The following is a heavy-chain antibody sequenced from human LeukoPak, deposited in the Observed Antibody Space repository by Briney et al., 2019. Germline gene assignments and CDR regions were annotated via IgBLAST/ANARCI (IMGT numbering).Heavy chain of an antibody. CDR2: ISSSGSTI. J-gene: IGHJ6*04. CDR3: ASMRGEGSSGYYLNYYYGMDV. Sequence: GGSLRLSCAASGFTFSSYEMNWVRQAPGKGLEWVSYISSSGSTIYYADSVKGRFTISRDNAKNSLYLQMISLRAEDTAVYYCASMRGEGSSGYYLNYYYGMDVWGEGTADPVSS. V-gene: IGHV3-48*03. D-gene: IGHD3-22*01. CDR1: GFTFSSYE.